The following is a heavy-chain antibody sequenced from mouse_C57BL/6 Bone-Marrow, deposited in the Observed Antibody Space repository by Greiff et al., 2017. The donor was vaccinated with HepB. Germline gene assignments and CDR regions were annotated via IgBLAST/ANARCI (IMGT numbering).Heavy chain of an antibody. Sequence: QVHVKQSGAELAKPGASVKLSCKASGYTFTSYWMHWVKQRPGQGLEWIGYINPSSGYTKYNQKFKDKATLTADKSSSTAYMQLSSLTYEDSAVYYCARCLFMTTVVATDFDVWGTGTTVTVSS. V-gene: IGHV1-7*01. J-gene: IGHJ1*03. CDR2: INPSSGYT. CDR3: ARCLFMTTVVATDFDV. D-gene: IGHD1-1*01. CDR1: GYTFTSYW.